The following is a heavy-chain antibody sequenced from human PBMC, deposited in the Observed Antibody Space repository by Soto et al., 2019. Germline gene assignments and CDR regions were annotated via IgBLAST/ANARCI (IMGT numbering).Heavy chain of an antibody. V-gene: IGHV3-23*01. J-gene: IGHJ6*02. CDR1: GFSFSKFV. CDR3: AKQFVDV. CDR2: ISDSGHNV. Sequence: EAQMLESGGDLVQPGGSLRLSCAASGFSFSKFVMNWVRLPPGKGLEWVSGISDSGHNVVYADSVRGRFTISRDNSKSILYLQMDRLTVDDSAVYYCAKQFVDVWGQGTTVTVAS.